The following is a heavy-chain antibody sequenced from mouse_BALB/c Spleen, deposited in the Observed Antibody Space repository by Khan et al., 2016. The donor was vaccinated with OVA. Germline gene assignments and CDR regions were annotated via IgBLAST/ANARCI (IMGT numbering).Heavy chain of an antibody. CDR2: ISYSGNT. D-gene: IGHD1-1*01. J-gene: IGHJ2*01. Sequence: VQLKESGPGLVKPSQSLSLTCTVTGYSITSDYAWNWIRQFPGNKLEWMGFISYSGNTNYNPSLKSRISITRDTTKNQFFLQLNSVTIEDTATYYCARVYGGDFDYGGQGTTLTGSS. V-gene: IGHV3-2*02. CDR1: GYSITSDYA. CDR3: ARVYGGDFDY.